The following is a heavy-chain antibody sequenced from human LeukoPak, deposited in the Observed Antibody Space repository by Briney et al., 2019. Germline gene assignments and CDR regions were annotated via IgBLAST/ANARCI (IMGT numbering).Heavy chain of an antibody. CDR3: ARDGTAMIQAFDI. CDR2: IYTGGST. V-gene: IGHV3-53*01. J-gene: IGHJ3*02. D-gene: IGHD5-18*01. CDR1: GLTISSNN. Sequence: GGPLRLSFEALGLTISSNNMTWFRQVPGKGLEGVSTIYTGGSTYYADSVKGRFTISRDNSKNTLYLQMNSLRAEDTAVYYCARDGTAMIQAFDIWGQGTMVSVSS.